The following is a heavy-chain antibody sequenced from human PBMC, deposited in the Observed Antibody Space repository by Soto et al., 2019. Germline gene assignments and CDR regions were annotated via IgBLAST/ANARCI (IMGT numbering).Heavy chain of an antibody. J-gene: IGHJ3*02. CDR2: IYYTGIP. V-gene: IGHV4-30-4*01. CDR1: GGSISSGDYY. D-gene: IGHD2-2*01. Sequence: LSETLSLTCAVSGGSISSGDYYWSWIRQPPGKGLEWIGYIYYTGIPYYNPSLKSRVSISKDTSQNQFSLNLSSLTAADTAVYYCARVTLYCERTSCHPDAYDIWGQGTMVTVSS. CDR3: ARVTLYCERTSCHPDAYDI.